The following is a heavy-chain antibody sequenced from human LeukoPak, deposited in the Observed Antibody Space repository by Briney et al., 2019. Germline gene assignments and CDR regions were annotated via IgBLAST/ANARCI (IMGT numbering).Heavy chain of an antibody. CDR2: ISSSNTYI. V-gene: IGHV3-21*01. Sequence: GGSLRLSCAASGFTFSTYTMNWVRQAPGKGLEWVSSISSSNTYIYYADSMKGRFTISRDNAKNSLYLQMNSLRAEDTAVYYCARDRHYRSSTNCYFFDYWGQGTLVTVSS. CDR3: ARDRHYRSSTNCYFFDY. J-gene: IGHJ4*02. CDR1: GFTFSTYT. D-gene: IGHD2-2*01.